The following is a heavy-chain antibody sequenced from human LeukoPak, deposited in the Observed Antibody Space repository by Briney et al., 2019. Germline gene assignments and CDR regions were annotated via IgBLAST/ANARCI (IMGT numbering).Heavy chain of an antibody. J-gene: IGHJ4*02. CDR1: GGSISSYY. CDR2: ISYTGSS. Sequence: TTSETLSLTCTVSGGSISSYYWSWIRQPPGKGLEWIGFISYTGSSNYNPSLKSRVTISVDTSKNQFSLKLSSVTAADTAVYYCARGLGRQQLVWSGVDYWGQGTLVTVSS. V-gene: IGHV4-59*12. CDR3: ARGLGRQQLVWSGVDY. D-gene: IGHD6-13*01.